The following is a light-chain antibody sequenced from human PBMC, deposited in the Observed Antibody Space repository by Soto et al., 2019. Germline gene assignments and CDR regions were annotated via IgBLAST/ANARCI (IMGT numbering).Light chain of an antibody. CDR3: SSYTSSSSYV. CDR1: SSDVGAYNS. V-gene: IGLV2-14*01. CDR2: DVT. J-gene: IGLJ1*01. Sequence: QSVLTQPASVSGSRGQSIAISCTGTSSDVGAYNSVSWYQQYPGKAPKLMIHDVTNRPSGVSDRFSGSKSGNTASLTISGLQAEDGADYYCSSYTSSSSYVFGSGT.